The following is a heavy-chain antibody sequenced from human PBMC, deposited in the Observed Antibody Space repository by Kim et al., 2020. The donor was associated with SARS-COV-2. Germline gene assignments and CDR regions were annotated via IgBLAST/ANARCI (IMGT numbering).Heavy chain of an antibody. J-gene: IGHJ6*02. CDR2: ITDSGST. CDR1: GGSFSGFH. V-gene: IGHV4-34*01. Sequence: SETLSLTCALSGGSFSGFHCTWIRQTPGKGLEWIGDITDSGSTKYNPSLKIRVTISVDMSKMQFSLTLRSVTAADAGMFYCARVGYTYGPYYGLDVWG. CDR3: ARVGYTYGPYYGLDV. D-gene: IGHD5-18*01.